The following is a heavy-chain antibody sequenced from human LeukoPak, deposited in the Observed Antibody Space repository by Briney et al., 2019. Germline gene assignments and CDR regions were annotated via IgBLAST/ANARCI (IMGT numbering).Heavy chain of an antibody. CDR2: IYSGDST. Sequence: GGSLRLSCAASGFTFSSNYMSWVRQAPGKGLEWVAVIYSGDSTYYADSVKGRFAISIDNTKNTLNLQMNSLRVEDTAVYYCARDEEGYCSGGSCYPRWLDWGQGTLVTVSS. CDR3: ARDEEGYCSGGSCYPRWLD. D-gene: IGHD2-15*01. CDR1: GFTFSSNY. V-gene: IGHV3-66*01. J-gene: IGHJ4*02.